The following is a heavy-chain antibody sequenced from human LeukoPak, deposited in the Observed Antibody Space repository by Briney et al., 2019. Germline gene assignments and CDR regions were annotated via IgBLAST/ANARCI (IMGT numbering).Heavy chain of an antibody. D-gene: IGHD3-22*01. CDR3: ASGYYDSSGYLPFDY. V-gene: IGHV5-51*01. CDR2: IYPGDSDT. Sequence: GESLKISCKGSGYSFNDYWIGWVRQMPGKGLEWMGIIYPGDSDTRYSPSFQGQVTISADKSISTAYLQWSSLKASDTAMYYCASGYYDSSGYLPFDYWGQGTLVTVSS. J-gene: IGHJ4*02. CDR1: GYSFNDYW.